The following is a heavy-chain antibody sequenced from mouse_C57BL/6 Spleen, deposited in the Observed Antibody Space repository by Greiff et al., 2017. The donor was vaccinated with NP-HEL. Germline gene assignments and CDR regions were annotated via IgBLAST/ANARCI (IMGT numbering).Heavy chain of an antibody. CDR1: GYTFTSYW. V-gene: IGHV1-64*01. CDR2: IHPNSGST. D-gene: IGHD4-1*01. J-gene: IGHJ4*01. Sequence: QVQLQQPGAELVKPGASVKLSCKASGYTFTSYWMHWVKQRPGQGLEWIGMIHPNSGSTNYNEKFKSKATLTVDKSSRTAYMQLSSLTSEDSAVYYCATLNWDDAMDYWGQGTSVTVSS. CDR3: ATLNWDDAMDY.